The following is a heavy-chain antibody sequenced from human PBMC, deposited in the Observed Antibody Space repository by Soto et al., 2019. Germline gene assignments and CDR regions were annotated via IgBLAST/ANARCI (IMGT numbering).Heavy chain of an antibody. CDR3: ARRGSGSYYGY. J-gene: IGHJ4*02. CDR1: GVTFSSYA. CDR2: ISGSGDST. V-gene: IGHV3-23*01. Sequence: EVQLLESGGGLVQPGGSLRLSCAASGVTFSSYAMSWVRQGPVKGLEWVSVISGSGDSTYYADSVNGRFTISRGKSKNTLSLQMNSLRVEAKAVYFCARRGSGSYYGYWGQGTLVTVSS. D-gene: IGHD1-26*01.